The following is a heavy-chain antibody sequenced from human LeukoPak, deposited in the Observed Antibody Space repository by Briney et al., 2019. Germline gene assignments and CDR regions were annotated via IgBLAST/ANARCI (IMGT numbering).Heavy chain of an antibody. CDR2: IYSSGST. CDR3: ARDRCSSASCPSRWAFDI. J-gene: IGHJ3*02. V-gene: IGHV4-4*07. D-gene: IGHD2-2*01. CDR1: GVSISSYY. Sequence: PSETLSLTCTVSGVSISSYYWSWLRQPAGKGLEWIGRIYSSGSTNYNPSLKSGVTMSVDTSKNQFSLNLSSVSAADTAVYYCARDRCSSASCPSRWAFDIWGEGTMVTVSS.